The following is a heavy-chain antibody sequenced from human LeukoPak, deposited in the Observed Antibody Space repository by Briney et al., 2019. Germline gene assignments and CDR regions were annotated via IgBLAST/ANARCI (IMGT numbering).Heavy chain of an antibody. CDR3: ARQVTFGYAYAYYFDY. CDR2: ISDSGGST. J-gene: IGHJ4*02. Sequence: GGSLRVSCAASGFTISSYDMSWVRQAPGKGLEWVSTISDSGGSTYYADSVKGRFTISRDNSKNTLYLQMNSLRAEDTAVYYCARQVTFGYAYAYYFDYWGQGSLVTVSS. D-gene: IGHD5-18*01. CDR1: GFTISSYD. V-gene: IGHV3-23*01.